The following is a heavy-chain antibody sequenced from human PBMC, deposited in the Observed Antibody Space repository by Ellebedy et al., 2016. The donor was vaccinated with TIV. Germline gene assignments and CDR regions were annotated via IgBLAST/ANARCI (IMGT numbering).Heavy chain of an antibody. J-gene: IGHJ4*02. Sequence: GGSLRLSCAASGFPFRNYAMSWVRQAPGKGLEWVSTISGSGDSIYYADSVKGRFTISRDNSKNTLFLQMDSLRAEDTAVYYCAKRPLTMIVLAEYYFDYWGQGTLVTVSS. CDR2: ISGSGDSI. CDR1: GFPFRNYA. V-gene: IGHV3-23*01. D-gene: IGHD3-22*01. CDR3: AKRPLTMIVLAEYYFDY.